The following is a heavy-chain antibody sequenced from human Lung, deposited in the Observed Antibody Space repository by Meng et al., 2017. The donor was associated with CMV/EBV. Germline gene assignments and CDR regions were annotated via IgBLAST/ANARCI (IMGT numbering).Heavy chain of an antibody. Sequence: GSXRLSCAASGFTFSAYAMNWVRQAPGKGLEWVTSISTTSTYIYYADSVKGRFTISRDNAQNSVYLQMNRLSAEDTGVYYCARSWDGMDVGGQGTTVTVAS. CDR2: ISTTSTYI. D-gene: IGHD6-13*01. CDR3: ARSWDGMDV. CDR1: GFTFSAYA. J-gene: IGHJ6*02. V-gene: IGHV3-21*01.